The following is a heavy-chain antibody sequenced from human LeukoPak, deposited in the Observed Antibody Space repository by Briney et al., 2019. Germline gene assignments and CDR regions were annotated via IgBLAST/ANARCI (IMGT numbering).Heavy chain of an antibody. D-gene: IGHD3-3*01. CDR1: GFTFSSYA. J-gene: IGHJ3*02. Sequence: GGSLRLSCAASGFTFSSYAMSWVRQVPGKGLEWVSAISGSGGSTYYADSVKGRFTISRDNSKNTLYLQMNSLRAEDTAVYYCAKEGYDDFWSGYYPPPGAFDIWGQGTMVTVSS. CDR3: AKEGYDDFWSGYYPPPGAFDI. CDR2: ISGSGGST. V-gene: IGHV3-23*01.